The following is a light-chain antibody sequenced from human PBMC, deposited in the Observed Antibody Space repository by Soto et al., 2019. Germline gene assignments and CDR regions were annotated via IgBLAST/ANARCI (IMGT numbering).Light chain of an antibody. V-gene: IGKV3-11*01. CDR1: QSVRSY. CDR2: DAS. J-gene: IGKJ1*01. CDR3: QQSSNWPVT. Sequence: EIVLTQSPGTLSLSPGERATLSCRASQSVRSYLAWYQQKPGQAPRLLIYDASTRATGISARFSGSGSGTDFTLTISSLEPEDFEVYYCQQSSNWPVTFGQGTKVEVK.